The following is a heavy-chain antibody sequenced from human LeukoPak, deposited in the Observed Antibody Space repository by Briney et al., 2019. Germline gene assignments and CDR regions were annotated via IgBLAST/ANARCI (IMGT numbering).Heavy chain of an antibody. Sequence: SQTLSLTCTVSGVSISSGGCYWSWIRQHPGKGLEWIGYIYYSGSTYYNPSLKSRVTISVDTSKNQFSLKLSSVTAADTAVYYCAREPEYYYDSSGNRGDYWGQGTLVTVSS. J-gene: IGHJ4*02. CDR3: AREPEYYYDSSGNRGDY. CDR1: GVSISSGGCY. V-gene: IGHV4-31*03. D-gene: IGHD3-22*01. CDR2: IYYSGST.